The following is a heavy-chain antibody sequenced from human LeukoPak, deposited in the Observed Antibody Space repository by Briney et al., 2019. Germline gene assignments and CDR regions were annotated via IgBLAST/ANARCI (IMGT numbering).Heavy chain of an antibody. CDR1: GYTFTGYY. V-gene: IGHV1-2*06. Sequence: ASVKVSCXASGYTFTGYYMHWVRLAPGQGLEWMGRIKPNSGGTNYAQKFQGRVTMTRDTSISTAYMELSRLRSDDTAVYYCARAGYYYDSSGYPSLFDYWGQGTLVTVSS. J-gene: IGHJ4*02. CDR2: IKPNSGGT. D-gene: IGHD3-22*01. CDR3: ARAGYYYDSSGYPSLFDY.